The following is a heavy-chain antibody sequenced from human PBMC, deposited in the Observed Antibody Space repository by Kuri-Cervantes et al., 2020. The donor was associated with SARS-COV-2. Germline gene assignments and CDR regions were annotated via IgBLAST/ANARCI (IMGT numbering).Heavy chain of an antibody. CDR2: ISLPGGDT. V-gene: IGHV3-23*01. CDR3: ATVYTMGVSLD. Sequence: GGSLRLSCAASTFTFNNYALIWVRQAPGKGLEWVSSISLPGGDTNYADSVKGRFTISRDSSKDTLYLQMHSLRAEDTAVYYCATVYTMGVSLDWGQGTLVTVSS. J-gene: IGHJ4*02. D-gene: IGHD3-16*01. CDR1: TFTFNNYA.